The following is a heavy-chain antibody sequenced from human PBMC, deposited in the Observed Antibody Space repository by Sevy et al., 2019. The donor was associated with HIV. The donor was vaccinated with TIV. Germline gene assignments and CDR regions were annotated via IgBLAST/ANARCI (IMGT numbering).Heavy chain of an antibody. CDR3: ARGRKTTEEWLEELDYYYGLDV. D-gene: IGHD2-8*01. Sequence: GGSLRLSCAASGFSLTTSDMHWVRQAPGKGLEWVAYVRNDGSKKYYAHSVRDRFTISRDSPKNTLDLQMNSLRDEDTAIYYCARGRKTTEEWLEELDYYYGLDVWGQGTTVTVSS. V-gene: IGHV3-30*02. J-gene: IGHJ6*02. CDR1: GFSLTTSD. CDR2: VRNDGSKK.